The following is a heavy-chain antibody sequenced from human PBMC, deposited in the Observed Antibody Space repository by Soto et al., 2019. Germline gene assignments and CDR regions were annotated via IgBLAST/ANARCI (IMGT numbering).Heavy chain of an antibody. V-gene: IGHV3-11*01. D-gene: IGHD3-22*01. CDR2: ISSGGGAM. Sequence: SLRLSCAASGFIFSDYYMSWIRQAPEKGLEWISYISSGGGAMYYADSVKGRFTISRDNAKNSLYLQMNSLRAEDTAVYYCAGTNYHDSSGHFAFDYWGQGTLVTVSS. CDR1: GFIFSDYY. CDR3: AGTNYHDSSGHFAFDY. J-gene: IGHJ4*02.